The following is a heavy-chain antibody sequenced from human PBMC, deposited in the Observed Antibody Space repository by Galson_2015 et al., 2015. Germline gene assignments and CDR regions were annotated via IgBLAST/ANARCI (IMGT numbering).Heavy chain of an antibody. CDR1: GFTFSSYS. CDR3: ARDLAYCGGDCHSNWYFDL. CDR2: ISSSSSYI. D-gene: IGHD2-21*02. J-gene: IGHJ2*01. V-gene: IGHV3-21*01. Sequence: SLRLSCAASGFTFSSYSMNWVRQAPGKGLEWVSSISSSSSYIYYADSVKGRFTISRDNAKNSLYLQMNSLRAEGTAVYYCARDLAYCGGDCHSNWYFDLWGRGTLVTVSS.